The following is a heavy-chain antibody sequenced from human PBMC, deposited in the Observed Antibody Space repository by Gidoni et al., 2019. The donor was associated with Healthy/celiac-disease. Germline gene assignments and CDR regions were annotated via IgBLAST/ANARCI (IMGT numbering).Heavy chain of an antibody. CDR2: ISGSGGST. J-gene: IGHJ4*02. Sequence: EVPLLESGGGLVQPGGSLRLSCAASGFTFSRYAMSWVRQAPGKGLEWVSAISGSGGSTYYADSVKGRFTISRDNSKNTLYLQMNSLRAEDTAVYYCAKDGGWDDYVWGSYRRNWGQGTLVTVSS. V-gene: IGHV3-23*01. CDR3: AKDGGWDDYVWGSYRRN. D-gene: IGHD3-16*02. CDR1: GFTFSRYA.